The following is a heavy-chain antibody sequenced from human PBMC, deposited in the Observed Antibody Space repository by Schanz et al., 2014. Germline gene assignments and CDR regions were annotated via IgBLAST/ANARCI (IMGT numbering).Heavy chain of an antibody. CDR3: AKSKSQLPLFDY. Sequence: EVQLVESGGGLVQPRGSLRLSCAASEFSFSSFGMNWVRQAPGKGLEWVSGLTEGGGGTYYTDAVKGRFTISRDSSKNTLYLQMNSLRADDTAVYYCAKSKSQLPLFDYWGQGTLVDVSS. CDR2: LTEGGGGT. J-gene: IGHJ4*02. CDR1: EFSFSSFG. D-gene: IGHD2-21*01. V-gene: IGHV3-23*04.